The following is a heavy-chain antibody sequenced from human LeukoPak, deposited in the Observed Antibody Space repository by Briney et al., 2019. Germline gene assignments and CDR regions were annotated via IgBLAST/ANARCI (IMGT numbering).Heavy chain of an antibody. V-gene: IGHV3-13*04. CDR1: GFTFSTYD. CDR3: ARGIRSGVWAFDI. Sequence: GGSLRLSCAASGFTFSTYDMYWVPQTTGEGLEWVSGITTTGDTYYPVSVKGRFTISRENAKNSLYLQMNSPRAGDTAVYYCARGIRSGVWAFDIWGQGTMVTVSS. J-gene: IGHJ3*02. D-gene: IGHD7-27*01. CDR2: ITTTGDT.